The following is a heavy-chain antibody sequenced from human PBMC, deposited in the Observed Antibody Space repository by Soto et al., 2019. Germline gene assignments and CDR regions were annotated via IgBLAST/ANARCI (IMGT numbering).Heavy chain of an antibody. Sequence: SVKVSCKASGGTFSSYAISWVRQAPGQGLEWMGGIIPIFGTANYAQKFQGRVTITADESTSTAYMELSSLRSEDTAVYYCASSPEGYCSGGSCYSPRYYYGMDVWGQGTTVTVSS. J-gene: IGHJ6*02. CDR3: ASSPEGYCSGGSCYSPRYYYGMDV. V-gene: IGHV1-69*13. CDR1: GGTFSSYA. CDR2: IIPIFGTA. D-gene: IGHD2-15*01.